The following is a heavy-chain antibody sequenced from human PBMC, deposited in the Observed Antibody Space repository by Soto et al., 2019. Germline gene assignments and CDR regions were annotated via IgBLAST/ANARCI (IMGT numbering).Heavy chain of an antibody. J-gene: IGHJ5*02. D-gene: IGHD6-13*01. Sequence: EVQLVESGGGLVKPGGSLRLSCAASGFTFRSFTMNWVRQAPGKGLEWVSTISSNSAYIYYTDALRGRFTISRDNAKNSLHLHMNSLRAEDTAVYSCTRDASRDSSARGWFDPWGPGTLVTVSS. CDR2: ISSNSAYI. V-gene: IGHV3-21*02. CDR1: GFTFRSFT. CDR3: TRDASRDSSARGWFDP.